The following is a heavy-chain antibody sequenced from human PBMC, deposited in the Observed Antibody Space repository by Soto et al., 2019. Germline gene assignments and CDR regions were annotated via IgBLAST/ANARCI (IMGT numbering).Heavy chain of an antibody. J-gene: IGHJ3*02. V-gene: IGHV1-69*12. CDR1: GGTFSSYA. Sequence: QVQLVQSGAEVKKPGSSVKVSCKASGGTFSSYAISWVRQAPGQGLEWMGGIIPIFGTANYAQKFQGRVKITADESKSTAYMELSSLRSEDTAVYYCARDRGRNNWNDVEAFDIWGQGTMVTVSS. CDR2: IIPIFGTA. CDR3: ARDRGRNNWNDVEAFDI. D-gene: IGHD1-20*01.